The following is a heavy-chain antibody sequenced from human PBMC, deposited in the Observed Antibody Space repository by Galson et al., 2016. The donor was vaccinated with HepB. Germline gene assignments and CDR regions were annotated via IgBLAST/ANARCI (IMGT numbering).Heavy chain of an antibody. CDR1: GYNFPTYW. V-gene: IGHV5-51*01. J-gene: IGHJ4*02. CDR3: ARIPQPAAARAGY. Sequence: QSGAEVKKPGESLKISCKASGYNFPTYWIGWVRQMPGKGLEWMGMINPDNSETRYSPSFRGRGSISANKSITTAYLQWSSLKASDTAMYYCARIPQPAAARAGYWGQGTLVTVSS. D-gene: IGHD2-15*01. CDR2: INPDNSET.